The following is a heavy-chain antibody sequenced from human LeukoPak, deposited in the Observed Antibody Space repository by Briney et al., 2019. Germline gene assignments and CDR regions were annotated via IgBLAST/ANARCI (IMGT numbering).Heavy chain of an antibody. J-gene: IGHJ3*02. D-gene: IGHD3-10*01. CDR1: GFSFSSHW. CDR2: VNPDESDT. V-gene: IGHV3-74*03. Sequence: GGSLRLSCAASGFSFSSHWMHWVRQAPGKGLVWVSRVNPDESDTTCADSVEGRFTISRDNAKNTLYLQMDSLRVEDTAVYYCARDRGDAFDIWGQGTMVTVSS. CDR3: ARDRGDAFDI.